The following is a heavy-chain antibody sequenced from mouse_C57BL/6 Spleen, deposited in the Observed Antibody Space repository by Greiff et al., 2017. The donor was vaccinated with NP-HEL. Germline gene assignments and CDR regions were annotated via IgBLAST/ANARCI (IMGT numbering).Heavy chain of an antibody. V-gene: IGHV1-4*01. D-gene: IGHD1-3*01. J-gene: IGHJ2*01. CDR1: GYTFTSYT. CDR3: ARQDGSSFDY. CDR2: INPSSGYT. Sequence: VQGVESGAELARPGASVKMSCKASGYTFTSYTMHWVKQRPGQGLEWIGYINPSSGYTKYNQKFKDKATLTADKSSSTAYMQLSSLTSEDSAVYYCARQDGSSFDYWGQGTTLTVSS.